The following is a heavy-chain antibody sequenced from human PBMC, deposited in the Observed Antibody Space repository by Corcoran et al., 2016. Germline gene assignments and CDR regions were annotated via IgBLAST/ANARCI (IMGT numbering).Heavy chain of an antibody. J-gene: IGHJ4*02. CDR1: GYSFTSYW. D-gene: IGHD3-3*01. Sequence: EVQLVQSGAEVKKPGESLKISCKGSGYSFTSYWIGWVRQMPGKGLEWMGLIYPGDSDTRYSPSFQRQVTLSVEKSIRTAYLQWNSLKASDTAMYYCARGSEWLPDSGFDYWGQGTLVTVSS. CDR2: IYPGDSDT. CDR3: ARGSEWLPDSGFDY. V-gene: IGHV5-51*01.